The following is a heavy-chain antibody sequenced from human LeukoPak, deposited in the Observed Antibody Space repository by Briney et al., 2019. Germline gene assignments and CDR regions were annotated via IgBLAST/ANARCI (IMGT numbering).Heavy chain of an antibody. D-gene: IGHD6-19*01. Sequence: GGSLRLSCAASGFIFSTYDMHWVRQAPGKGLEWVAVVSYDGSNIYHAASVQGRFTISRDNSKNTLYLQMNSLRAEDTAVYYCAKSLDAQAVADPFDYWGQGTLVTVSS. V-gene: IGHV3-30*18. J-gene: IGHJ4*02. CDR3: AKSLDAQAVADPFDY. CDR1: GFIFSTYD. CDR2: VSYDGSNI.